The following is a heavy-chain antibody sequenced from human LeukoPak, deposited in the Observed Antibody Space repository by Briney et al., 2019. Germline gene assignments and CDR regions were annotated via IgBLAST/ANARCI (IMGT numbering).Heavy chain of an antibody. V-gene: IGHV3-53*01. Sequence: GGSLRLSCAASGFTVSSNYMSWVRQAPGKGLEWVSVIYSGGSTYYADSVKGRFTISRDNSKNTLYLQMNSLRAEDTAVYYCANYPITIFGVADRRFDYWGQGTLVTVSS. CDR2: IYSGGST. CDR3: ANYPITIFGVADRRFDY. J-gene: IGHJ4*02. D-gene: IGHD3-3*01. CDR1: GFTVSSNY.